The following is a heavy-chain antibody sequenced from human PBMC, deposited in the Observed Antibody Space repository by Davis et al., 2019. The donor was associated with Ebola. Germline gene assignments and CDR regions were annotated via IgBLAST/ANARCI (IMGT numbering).Heavy chain of an antibody. CDR3: AKDKGFWVPPDWFGP. Sequence: PGGSLSLSCAVSGFNFSHYAISWVRQAPGNGLECVACISRSGKTTYSADPVEGRFNTSRDNSKNTLSLQMNSVRGEDSAVYYCAKDKGFWVPPDWFGPWGQGVQVTVSS. V-gene: IGHV3-23*01. CDR2: ISRSGKTT. J-gene: IGHJ5*02. CDR1: GFNFSHYA. D-gene: IGHD3-16*01.